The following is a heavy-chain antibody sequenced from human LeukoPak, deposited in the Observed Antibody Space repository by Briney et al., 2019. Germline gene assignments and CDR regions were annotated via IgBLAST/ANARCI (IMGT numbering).Heavy chain of an antibody. CDR2: IYYSGST. CDR1: GGSISSYY. V-gene: IGHV4-59*01. J-gene: IGHJ3*02. CDR3: ARDRYGSGDDNDDAFDI. D-gene: IGHD3-10*01. Sequence: RPSETLSLTCTVSGGSISSYYWSWIRQPPGKGLVWFGYIYYSGSTNYNPSLESRVTISVDTSKNQFSLKLSSVTAADTAVYYCARDRYGSGDDNDDAFDIWGQGTMVTVSS.